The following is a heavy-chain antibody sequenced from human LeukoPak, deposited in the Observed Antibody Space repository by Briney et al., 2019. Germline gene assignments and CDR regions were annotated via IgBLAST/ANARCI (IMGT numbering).Heavy chain of an antibody. CDR1: GFTFSSYG. CDR2: IRYDGSNK. V-gene: IGHV3-30*02. D-gene: IGHD3-10*01. Sequence: GGSLRLSCAASGFTFSSYGMHWVRQAPGKGLEWVAFIRYDGSNKYYADSVKGRFTISRDNSKNTLYLQMNSLRAEDTAVYYCARAGFTFSDYFGSFFDYWGQGTLVTVSS. CDR3: ARAGFTFSDYFGSFFDY. J-gene: IGHJ4*02.